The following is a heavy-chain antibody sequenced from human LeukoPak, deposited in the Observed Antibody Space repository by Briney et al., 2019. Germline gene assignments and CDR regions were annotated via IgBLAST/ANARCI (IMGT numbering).Heavy chain of an antibody. CDR1: GFTFSSYG. Sequence: GVSLRLSCAASGFTFSSYGMHWGRQAPGKGLEWVAVIWYDGSNKYYSDSVKGRFTISRDNSKNTLYLQMNSLRAEDTAVYYCAKEGQQQLVPNYYYMDVWGKGTTVTVSS. CDR3: AKEGQQQLVPNYYYMDV. J-gene: IGHJ6*03. V-gene: IGHV3-33*06. CDR2: IWYDGSNK. D-gene: IGHD6-13*01.